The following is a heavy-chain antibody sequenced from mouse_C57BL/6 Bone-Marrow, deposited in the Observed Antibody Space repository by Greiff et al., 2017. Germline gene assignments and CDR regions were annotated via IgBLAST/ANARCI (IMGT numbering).Heavy chain of an antibody. Sequence: VQLQQSGAELVRPGTSVKLSCKASGYTFTSYWMHWVKQRPGQGLEWIGVIDPSDSYTNYNQKFKGKATLTVDTSSSTAYMQLSSLTSDDSAVYYCSPNYGSSYGYAMDYWGQGTSVTVSS. CDR1: GYTFTSYW. J-gene: IGHJ4*01. CDR3: SPNYGSSYGYAMDY. V-gene: IGHV1-59*01. D-gene: IGHD1-1*01. CDR2: IDPSDSYT.